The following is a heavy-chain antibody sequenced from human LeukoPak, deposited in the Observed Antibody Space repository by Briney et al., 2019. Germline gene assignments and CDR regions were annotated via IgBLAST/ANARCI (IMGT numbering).Heavy chain of an antibody. CDR1: GGTLSSYA. CDR3: ARDNDWNYLGYYYYGMDV. D-gene: IGHD1-7*01. CDR2: IIPILGIA. J-gene: IGHJ6*02. V-gene: IGHV1-69*04. Sequence: SVKVSCKASGGTLSSYAISWVRQAPGQGLEWMGRIIPILGIANYAQKFQGRVTITADKSTSTAYMELSSLRSEDTAVYYCARDNDWNYLGYYYYGMDVWGQGTTVTVSS.